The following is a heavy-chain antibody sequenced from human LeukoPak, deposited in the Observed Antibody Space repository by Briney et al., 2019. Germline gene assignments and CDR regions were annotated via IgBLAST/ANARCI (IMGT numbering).Heavy chain of an antibody. CDR1: GFTFDDYG. V-gene: IGHV3-20*04. CDR3: ARGTGYGGNSDYYYYMDV. J-gene: IGHJ6*03. D-gene: IGHD4-23*01. CDR2: INWNGGST. Sequence: GGPLRLSCAASGFTFDDYGMSWVRQAPGKGLEWVSGINWNGGSTGYADSVKGRFTISRDNAKNSLYLQMNSLRAEDTALYYCARGTGYGGNSDYYYYMDVWGKGTTVTVSS.